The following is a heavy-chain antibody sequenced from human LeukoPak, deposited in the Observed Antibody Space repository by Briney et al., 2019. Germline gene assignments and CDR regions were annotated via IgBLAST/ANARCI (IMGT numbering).Heavy chain of an antibody. V-gene: IGHV3-23*01. Sequence: GGSLRLSCAASGFTFSSYAMSWVRQAPGKGLEWVSGVSGSGGSTYYADSVKGRFTISRDNSKNTLYLQMNSLRAEDTAVYYCAKDRIGDYYDSWGAFDIWGQGTMVTVSS. CDR2: VSGSGGST. D-gene: IGHD3-22*01. J-gene: IGHJ3*02. CDR3: AKDRIGDYYDSWGAFDI. CDR1: GFTFSSYA.